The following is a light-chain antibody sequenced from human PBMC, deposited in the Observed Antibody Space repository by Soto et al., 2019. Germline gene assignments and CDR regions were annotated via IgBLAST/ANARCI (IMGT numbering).Light chain of an antibody. CDR2: DAS. V-gene: IGKV1-33*01. CDR3: QQYDNLLALT. CDR1: QDISNY. J-gene: IGKJ4*01. Sequence: DIQMTQSPSSLSASVGDRVTITCQASQDISNYLHWYQQKPGKAPKLLIYDASNLEAGVPSRFSGSGSGTDFTFTISSLQPEDIATYYCQQYDNLLALTFGGGTKVDIQ.